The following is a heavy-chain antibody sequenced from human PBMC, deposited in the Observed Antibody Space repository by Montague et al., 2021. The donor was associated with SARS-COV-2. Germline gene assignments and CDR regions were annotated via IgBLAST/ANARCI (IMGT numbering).Heavy chain of an antibody. CDR1: GGTVGDYY. CDR3: ARHSVSEDGTFFRSYFDP. CDR2: IFYNGYT. Sequence: SETLSLTCTVSGGTVGDYYWNWIRQTPGKGLEWIGYIFYNGYTKYNPSLESRVTLSVDTPRNQFFLSLRSVTASDTATYFCARHSVSEDGTFFRSYFDPWGQGARGIVSS. V-gene: IGHV4-59*08. J-gene: IGHJ5*02. D-gene: IGHD1-1*01.